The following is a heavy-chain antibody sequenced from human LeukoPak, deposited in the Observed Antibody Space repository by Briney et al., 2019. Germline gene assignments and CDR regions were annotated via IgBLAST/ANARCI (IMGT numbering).Heavy chain of an antibody. Sequence: SETLSLTCTVSGGSISSYYWSWIRQPPGKGLEWIGYIYYSGSTNYNPSPKSRVTISVDTSKNQFSLKLSSVTAADTAVYYCARHPSGGSSQNYYYYGMDVWGQGTTVTVSS. CDR2: IYYSGST. D-gene: IGHD6-13*01. CDR3: ARHPSGGSSQNYYYYGMDV. CDR1: GGSISSYY. J-gene: IGHJ6*02. V-gene: IGHV4-59*08.